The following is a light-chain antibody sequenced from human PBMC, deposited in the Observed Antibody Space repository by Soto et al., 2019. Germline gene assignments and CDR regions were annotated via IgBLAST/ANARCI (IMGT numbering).Light chain of an antibody. CDR3: QQSESDPLT. V-gene: IGKV3-20*01. CDR1: QSVSRSF. CDR2: RAS. J-gene: IGKJ4*01. Sequence: EIVLTQSPDTLSLSPGERVTLSCRASQSVSRSFLAWYQQKPGQAPRLLIYRASYRATGIPDRFTGSGSGTDVTLNISRLEPEDFAVYYCQQSESDPLTFGGGAKVAIK.